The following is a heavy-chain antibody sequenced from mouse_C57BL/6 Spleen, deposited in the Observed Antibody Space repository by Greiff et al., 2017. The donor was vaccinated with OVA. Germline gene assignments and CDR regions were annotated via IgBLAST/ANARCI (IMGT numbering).Heavy chain of an antibody. D-gene: IGHD1-1*01. V-gene: IGHV1-82*01. CDR1: GYAFSSSW. Sequence: VQLQESGPELVKPGASVKISCKASGYAFSSSWMNWVKQRPGKGLEWIGRIYPGDGDTNYNGKFKGKATLTADKSSSTAYMQLSRLTSEDSAVYFCAKPYGSSYPFAYWGQGTLVTVSA. CDR3: AKPYGSSYPFAY. J-gene: IGHJ3*01. CDR2: IYPGDGDT.